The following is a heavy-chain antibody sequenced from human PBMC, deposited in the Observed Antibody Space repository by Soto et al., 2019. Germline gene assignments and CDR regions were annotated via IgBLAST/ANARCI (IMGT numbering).Heavy chain of an antibody. V-gene: IGHV3-21*01. Sequence: EVQLVESGGGLVKPGGSLRLSCAAAGFTFSSYSMNWVRQAPGKGLEWVSSISSSSSYIYYADSVKGRFTISRDNAKNSLYLQMNSLRAEDTALYYCARVHYYDSSGYYDYWGQGTLVTVSS. D-gene: IGHD3-22*01. CDR1: GFTFSSYS. J-gene: IGHJ4*02. CDR3: ARVHYYDSSGYYDY. CDR2: ISSSSSYI.